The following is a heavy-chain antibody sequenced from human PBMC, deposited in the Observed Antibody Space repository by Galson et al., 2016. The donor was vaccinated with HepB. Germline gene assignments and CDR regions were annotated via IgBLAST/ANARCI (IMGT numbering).Heavy chain of an antibody. CDR3: ASGPIGVVVDDVLEF. J-gene: IGHJ3*01. CDR1: GYSLTELS. V-gene: IGHV1-24*01. CDR2: FDPDDVQI. D-gene: IGHD2-15*01. Sequence: SLKLSCTVSGYSLTELSIHWVRQAPGKGPEWMGGFDPDDVQISYAQKFKGRVIMTEDTSTDTAYMEMSSLRSEDTAVYYCASGPIGVVVDDVLEFWGQGTMVTVSS.